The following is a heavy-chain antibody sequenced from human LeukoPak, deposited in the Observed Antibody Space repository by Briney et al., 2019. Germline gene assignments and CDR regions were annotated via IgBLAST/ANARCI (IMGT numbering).Heavy chain of an antibody. J-gene: IGHJ4*02. D-gene: IGHD3/OR15-3a*01. CDR3: ARTTWTAFDY. CDR2: IYYSGST. V-gene: IGHV4-59*01. Sequence: PSETLSLTCTVSGGSISSYYWSWIRQPPGKGLEWIGYIYYSGSTNYNPSLKSRVTISVDTSKNQFSLKLSSVTAADTAVYYCARTTWTAFDYWGQGTLVTVSS. CDR1: GGSISSYY.